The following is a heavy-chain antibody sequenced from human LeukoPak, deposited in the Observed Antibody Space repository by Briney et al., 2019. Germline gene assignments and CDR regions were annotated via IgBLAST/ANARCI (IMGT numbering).Heavy chain of an antibody. Sequence: GESLKICFKGSGYSFTSYYNGWWLQMPRKGLVGRGSICPGGSDTRYNPSFQSQVTISADKSISTSSLQLSSLTASDTAMYYCARRYCSGGSCYFHYWGQGPLVTVSS. V-gene: IGHV5-51*01. CDR1: GYSFTSYY. D-gene: IGHD2-15*01. CDR3: ARRYCSGGSCYFHY. J-gene: IGHJ4*02. CDR2: ICPGGSDT.